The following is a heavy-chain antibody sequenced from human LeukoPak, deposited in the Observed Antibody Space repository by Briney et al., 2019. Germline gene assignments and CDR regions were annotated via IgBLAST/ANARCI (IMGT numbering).Heavy chain of an antibody. CDR1: GYSFTSYW. CDR3: ARLPDSGSYFRGVQYYMDV. D-gene: IGHD1-26*01. Sequence: GESLKISCRGSGYSFTSYWIGWVRQMPGKGLEWMGIIYPGDSDTRYSPSFQGQVTISVDKSISTAYLQWSSLKASDAAMYYCARLPDSGSYFRGVQYYMDVWGKGTTVTVSS. CDR2: IYPGDSDT. V-gene: IGHV5-51*01. J-gene: IGHJ6*03.